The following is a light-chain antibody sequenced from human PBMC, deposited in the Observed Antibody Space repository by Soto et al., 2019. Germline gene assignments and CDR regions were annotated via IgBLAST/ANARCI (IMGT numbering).Light chain of an antibody. J-gene: IGKJ4*01. CDR2: GAF. V-gene: IGKV3-15*01. CDR1: QNVENN. Sequence: EIVMTQSPPTLSVSPVERATLSCRASQNVENNLAWYQQKPGQAPRLVIYGAFTRATGIPARFSGSGYGTEFTLTISSLQSEDFAIYYCHQYNTWPLTFGGGTKGDIK. CDR3: HQYNTWPLT.